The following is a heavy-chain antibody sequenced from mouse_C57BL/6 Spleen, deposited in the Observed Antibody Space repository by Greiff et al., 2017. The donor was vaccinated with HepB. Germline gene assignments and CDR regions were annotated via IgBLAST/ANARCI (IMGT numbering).Heavy chain of an antibody. D-gene: IGHD2-5*01. CDR2: IDPSDSET. CDR1: GYTFTSYW. CDR3: ARGSNYWYVDV. Sequence: QVQLQQPGAELVRPGSSVKLSCKASGYTFTSYWMHWVKQRPIQGLEWIGNIDPSDSETHYNQKFKDKATLTVDKSSSTAYMQLSSLTSEDSAVYYCARGSNYWYVDVWGTGTTVTVSS. J-gene: IGHJ1*03. V-gene: IGHV1-52*01.